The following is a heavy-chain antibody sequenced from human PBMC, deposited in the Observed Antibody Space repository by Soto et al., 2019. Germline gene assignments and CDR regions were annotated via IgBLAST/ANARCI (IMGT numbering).Heavy chain of an antibody. J-gene: IGHJ5*02. D-gene: IGHD5-18*01. V-gene: IGHV1-8*01. CDR2: MNPNSGNT. CDR1: GYTFTSYD. Sequence: QVQLVQSGAEVKKPGASVKVSCKASGYTFTSYDINWVRLATGQGLEWMGWMNPNSGNTAVAQKFQGRGTRSGDTSMSTASMELSSRRFEGTAVYFCARIKLDSAVAWGQGSLVTVSS. CDR3: ARIKLDSAVA.